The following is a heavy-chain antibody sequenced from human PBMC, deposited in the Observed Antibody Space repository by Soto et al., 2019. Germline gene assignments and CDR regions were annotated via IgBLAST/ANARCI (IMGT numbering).Heavy chain of an antibody. D-gene: IGHD1-26*01. CDR3: ARVYSGSYSDY. CDR1: GGSIRCNNW. CDR2: IFQSGST. V-gene: IGHV4-4*02. J-gene: IGHJ4*02. Sequence: QVQLQESGPGLVKPSGTLSLTCAVSGGSIRCNNWWSWVRQPPGKGLEWIGEIFQSGSTHYNPSLKTRVTISVDKSKNQFSLKLSSVTAADTAVYYCARVYSGSYSDYWGQGTLVTVSS.